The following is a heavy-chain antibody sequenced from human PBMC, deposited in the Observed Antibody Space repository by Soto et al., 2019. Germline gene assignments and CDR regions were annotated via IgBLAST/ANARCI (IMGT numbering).Heavy chain of an antibody. CDR1: GFTFSSYD. Sequence: GGSLRLSCAASGFTFSSYDMHWVRQATGKGLEWVSAIGTAGDTYYPGSVKGRFTISRENAKNSLYLQMNSLRAGDTAVYYCARGRIAAAGTGYAFDIWGQGTMVTVSS. D-gene: IGHD6-13*01. V-gene: IGHV3-13*01. CDR3: ARGRIAAAGTGYAFDI. CDR2: IGTAGDT. J-gene: IGHJ3*02.